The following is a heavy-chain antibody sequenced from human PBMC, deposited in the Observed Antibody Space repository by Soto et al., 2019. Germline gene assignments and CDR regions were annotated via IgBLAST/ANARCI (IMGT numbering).Heavy chain of an antibody. V-gene: IGHV3-23*01. D-gene: IGHD3-22*01. J-gene: IGHJ4*02. CDR2: IDGSGGTT. CDR1: GFPFSSTD. Sequence: PGGSLRLSCAASGFPFSSTDMTWVRQAPGKGLEWVSTIDGSGGTTYYADSVKGRFTISRDNSINTVFLQWSSLRASDTAMYYCARQIYDSDTGPNFQYYFDSWGQGTPVTVSS. CDR3: ARQIYDSDTGPNFQYYFDS.